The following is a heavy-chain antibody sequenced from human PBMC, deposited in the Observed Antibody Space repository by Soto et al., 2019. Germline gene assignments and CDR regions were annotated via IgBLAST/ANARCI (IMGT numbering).Heavy chain of an antibody. D-gene: IGHD3-3*01. CDR2: INSDGSST. CDR1: GFTFSSYW. Sequence: GGSLRLSCAASGFTFSSYWMHWVRQAPGKGLVWVSRINSDGSSTSYADSVKGRFTISRDNAKNTLYLQMNSLRAEDTAVYYCARLFRRGGGVVIPSAEYFQHWGQGTLVTVSS. V-gene: IGHV3-74*01. CDR3: ARLFRRGGGVVIPSAEYFQH. J-gene: IGHJ1*01.